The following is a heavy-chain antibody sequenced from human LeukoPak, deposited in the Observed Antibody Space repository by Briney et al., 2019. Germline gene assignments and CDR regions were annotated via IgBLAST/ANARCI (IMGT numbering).Heavy chain of an antibody. V-gene: IGHV3-23*01. CDR3: LKESVAYYYGPRRKHFVY. J-gene: IGHJ4*02. Sequence: GGSLRLSCAASGFTFSAYAMTWARQAPGKGLEWVSTISGSGDSTYYADSVKGRFTISRDNAKKTLYLQMNSLRAEDTAVYYCLKESVAYYYGPRRKHFVYGGQGNLVTV. CDR2: ISGSGDST. D-gene: IGHD3-10*01. CDR1: GFTFSAYA.